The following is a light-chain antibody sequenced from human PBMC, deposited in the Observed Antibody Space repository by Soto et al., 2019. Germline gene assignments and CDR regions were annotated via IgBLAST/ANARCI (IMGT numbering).Light chain of an antibody. CDR1: QNLGSS. J-gene: IGKJ4*01. Sequence: EPVLTQSPATLSLSPGERATLSCRASQNLGSSLAWYQQKPGQPPRLLIYDASKRAAGISARFSGSGSWTDFTLTISNLEPEDFAMYYCQHRSNRALTFGGGTKVEIK. V-gene: IGKV3-11*01. CDR2: DAS. CDR3: QHRSNRALT.